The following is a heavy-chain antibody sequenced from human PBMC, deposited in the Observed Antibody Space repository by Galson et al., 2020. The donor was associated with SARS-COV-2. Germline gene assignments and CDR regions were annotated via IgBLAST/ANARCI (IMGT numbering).Heavy chain of an antibody. V-gene: IGHV3-64*02. CDR2: IDRNGRNT. CDR1: GFTFSPYI. Sequence: TGGSLRPSCAASGFTFSPYIMHWVRKAPGKALEYVSGIDRNGRNTYSGDSVKGRFTISRDNAKSTLYLQMRSLSADDMAMYYCARDFDGSGRILDLWGQGALVTVSS. D-gene: IGHD3-10*01. J-gene: IGHJ5*02. CDR3: ARDFDGSGRILDL.